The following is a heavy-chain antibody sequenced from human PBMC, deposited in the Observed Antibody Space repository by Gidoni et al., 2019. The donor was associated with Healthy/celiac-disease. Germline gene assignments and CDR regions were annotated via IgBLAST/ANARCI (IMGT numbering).Heavy chain of an antibody. J-gene: IGHJ6*03. CDR3: ARDGYSRDYYYYMDV. D-gene: IGHD6-13*01. CDR2: INHSGST. Sequence: QVQLQQWGEGLLKPSETLSLTCAVDGGSFSGYYWSWIRQPPGQVLEWIGEINHSGSTNYNPSLKGRVTISVDTSKNQFSLKLSSVTAADTAVYYCARDGYSRDYYYYMDVWGKGTTVTVSS. CDR1: GGSFSGYY. V-gene: IGHV4-34*01.